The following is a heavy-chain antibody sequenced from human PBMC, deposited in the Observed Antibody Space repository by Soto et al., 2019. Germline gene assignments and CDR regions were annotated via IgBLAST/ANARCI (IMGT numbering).Heavy chain of an antibody. Sequence: QITLKESGPTLVKPTQTLTLTCTFSGFSLTTSGVSVGWIRQPPGKALEWLASIYWNDDKRYSPSLKIRLTRTKDNSNKQVVLTMTNMDPVDTATYYCAYRVGSRGSFDYWGQGTLVTVSS. V-gene: IGHV2-5*01. CDR3: AYRVGSRGSFDY. D-gene: IGHD6-25*01. J-gene: IGHJ4*02. CDR1: GFSLTTSGVS. CDR2: IYWNDDK.